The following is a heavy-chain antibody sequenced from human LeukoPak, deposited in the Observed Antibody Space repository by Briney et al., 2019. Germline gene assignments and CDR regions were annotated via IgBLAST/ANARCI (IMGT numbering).Heavy chain of an antibody. D-gene: IGHD3-22*01. CDR3: ATLGGGTYYYDSPDDAFDI. CDR1: GYSFTSYW. Sequence: GESLKISCKGSGYSFTSYWIGWVRPMPGKGLEWMGIIYPGDSDTRYSPSFQDQVTISADKSISTAYLQWSSLKASDTAMYYCATLGGGTYYYDSPDDAFDIWGQGTMVTVSS. CDR2: IYPGDSDT. V-gene: IGHV5-51*01. J-gene: IGHJ3*02.